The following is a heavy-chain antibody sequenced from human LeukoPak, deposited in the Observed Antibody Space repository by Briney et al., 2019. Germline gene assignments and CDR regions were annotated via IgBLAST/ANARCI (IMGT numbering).Heavy chain of an antibody. D-gene: IGHD3-3*01. Sequence: PSETLSLTCTVSGGSISSYYWSWIRPPPGEGREWIGYIYYSGRPNYNPSLKRRVTISVDPSKNQFCLKLRCVSDADTAVYYCARVHRPPRNAYYDFWSGYYGSKPLVGCYWFDPWGQGTLVTVSS. J-gene: IGHJ5*02. CDR3: ARVHRPPRNAYYDFWSGYYGSKPLVGCYWFDP. CDR2: IYYSGRP. CDR1: GGSISSYY. V-gene: IGHV4-59*01.